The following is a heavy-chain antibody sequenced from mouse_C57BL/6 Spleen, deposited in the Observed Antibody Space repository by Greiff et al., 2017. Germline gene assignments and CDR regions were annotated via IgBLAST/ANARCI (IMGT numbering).Heavy chain of an antibody. V-gene: IGHV7-3*01. CDR3: ARYEGDGYAMDY. J-gene: IGHJ4*01. CDR1: GFTFTDYY. D-gene: IGHD2-3*01. Sequence: EVHLVESGAGLVQPGGSLSLSCAASGFTFTDYYISWVRQPPGQALEWLGFIRHKANGYTTEYSFSVKGRFTISRDNSQSILYLQISALRAEDSATDYCARYEGDGYAMDYGGQGTSVTVSS. CDR2: IRHKANGYTT.